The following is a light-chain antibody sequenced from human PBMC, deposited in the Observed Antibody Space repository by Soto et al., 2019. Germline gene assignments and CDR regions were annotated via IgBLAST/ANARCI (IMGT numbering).Light chain of an antibody. J-gene: IGLJ1*01. Sequence: QSALTQPASVSGSPGQSITISCTGTSNDVGGYNSVSWYQQHPHRAPQVIIYKGTQRPSGVSNRFSGSTSGNAASLTISALQTDDEADYFCCSSAPESTYVCGTGTKLTVL. CDR3: CSSAPESTYV. V-gene: IGLV2-23*01. CDR1: SNDVGGYNS. CDR2: KGT.